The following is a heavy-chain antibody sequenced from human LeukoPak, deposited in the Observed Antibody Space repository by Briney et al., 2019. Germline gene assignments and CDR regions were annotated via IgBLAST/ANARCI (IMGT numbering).Heavy chain of an antibody. CDR1: GGSIRSYY. CDR2: VYYSGGT. Sequence: TSETLSLTCTVSGGSIRSYYWTWIRQPPGKGLEWIGCVYYSGGTYYNPSLKSRVTMSLDTSKNQFSLKLGSLTAADTAVYYCASTLGELSLYLDYWGQGTLVTVSS. V-gene: IGHV4-59*01. D-gene: IGHD3-16*02. J-gene: IGHJ4*02. CDR3: ASTLGELSLYLDY.